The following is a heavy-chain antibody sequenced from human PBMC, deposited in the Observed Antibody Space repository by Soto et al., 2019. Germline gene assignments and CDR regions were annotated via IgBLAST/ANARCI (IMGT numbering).Heavy chain of an antibody. J-gene: IGHJ3*02. CDR2: INPHGGGT. CDR1: GDTYTSYY. Sequence: ASVKVSCKAYGDTYTSYYIHWVRQATGQGLGWIGTINPHGGGTIYAQKFQGRVTMTGDTSTSTVYMELSSLRPEDTAVYYCARGEKIAVAGKISVFDIWRQGTMAT. CDR3: ARGEKIAVAGKISVFDI. D-gene: IGHD6-19*01. V-gene: IGHV1-46*01.